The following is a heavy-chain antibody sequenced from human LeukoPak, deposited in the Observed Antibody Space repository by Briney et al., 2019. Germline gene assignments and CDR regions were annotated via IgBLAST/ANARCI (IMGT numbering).Heavy chain of an antibody. D-gene: IGHD2-2*01. V-gene: IGHV3-30*03. CDR3: ARVRAGYCTSTSCYTGMDV. CDR1: GFTFSSYG. CDR2: ISYDGSNE. Sequence: GGSLRLSCAASGFTFSSYGMHWVRQAPGKGLEWVALISYDGSNEYYADSVRGRFTISRDNSKFTLYMQMNSLRAEDTAVYYCARVRAGYCTSTSCYTGMDVWGQGTTVTVSS. J-gene: IGHJ6*02.